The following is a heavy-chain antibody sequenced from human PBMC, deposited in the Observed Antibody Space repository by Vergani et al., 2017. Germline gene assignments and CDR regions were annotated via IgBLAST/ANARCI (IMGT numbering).Heavy chain of an antibody. V-gene: IGHV1-18*01. CDR3: AREWPHYDFWSGYYTPYYFDY. D-gene: IGHD3-3*01. J-gene: IGHJ4*02. CDR1: GFTFTSSA. Sequence: VQLVQSGAEVKKPGTSVKVSCKASGFTFTSSAMQWVRQARGQRLEWMGWISAYNGNTNYAQKLQGRVTMTTDTSTSTAYMELRSLRSDDTAVYYCAREWPHYDFWSGYYTPYYFDYWGQGTLVTVSS. CDR2: ISAYNGNT.